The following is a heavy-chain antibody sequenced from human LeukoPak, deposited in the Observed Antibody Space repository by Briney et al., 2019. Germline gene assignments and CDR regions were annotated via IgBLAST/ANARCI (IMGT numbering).Heavy chain of an antibody. V-gene: IGHV3-23*01. CDR3: AKETYDFWSGYSTVH. Sequence: GGSLRLSCAASGFTFSSYAMSWVRQAPGKGLEWVSAISGSGGSTYYADSVKGRFTISRDNSKNTLYLQMNSLRAEYSAVYYCAKETYDFWSGYSTVHWGQGTLVTVSS. CDR2: ISGSGGST. D-gene: IGHD3-3*01. J-gene: IGHJ4*02. CDR1: GFTFSSYA.